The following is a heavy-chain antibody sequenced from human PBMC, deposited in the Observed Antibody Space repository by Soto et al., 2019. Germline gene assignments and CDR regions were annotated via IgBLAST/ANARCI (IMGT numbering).Heavy chain of an antibody. J-gene: IGHJ4*02. Sequence: PGGSLRLSCAASGFTFSSYSMSWVRQAPGKGLEWVSYISSSSTTIYYAESVRGRFTISRDNAKNSLFLQMNSLRVEDTAVYYCARERALSNYPDYWGQGTLVTVSS. CDR2: ISSSSTTI. D-gene: IGHD4-4*01. CDR1: GFTFSSYS. CDR3: ARERALSNYPDY. V-gene: IGHV3-48*01.